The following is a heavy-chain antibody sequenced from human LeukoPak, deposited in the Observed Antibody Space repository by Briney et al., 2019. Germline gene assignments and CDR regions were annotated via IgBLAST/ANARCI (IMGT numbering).Heavy chain of an antibody. D-gene: IGHD3-3*01. V-gene: IGHV3-66*02. CDR1: GFTVSSNY. Sequence: GGSLRLSCAASGFTVSSNYMSWVRQAPGKGLEWVSAIYSGGSTYYADSVKGRFTISRDNSKNTLYPQMNRLRAEDTAVYYCAREYYDFWSGLYYYYMDVWGKGTTVTVSS. J-gene: IGHJ6*03. CDR2: IYSGGST. CDR3: AREYYDFWSGLYYYYMDV.